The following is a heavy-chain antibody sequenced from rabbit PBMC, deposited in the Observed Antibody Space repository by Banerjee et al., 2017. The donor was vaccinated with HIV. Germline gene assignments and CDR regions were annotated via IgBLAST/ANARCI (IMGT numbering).Heavy chain of an antibody. D-gene: IGHD1-1*01. CDR1: GFTLSSSYY. CDR3: ARSDNSPNIYYM. J-gene: IGHJ4*01. CDR2: IYAGSRGST. V-gene: IGHV1S40*01. Sequence: QSLEESGGGLVQPGGSLKLSCKASGFTLSSSYYMCWVRQAPGKGLEWIACIYAGSRGSTYYASWAKGRFTISKASSTTVTLQMTSLTAADTATYFCARSDNSPNIYYMWGPGTLVTVS.